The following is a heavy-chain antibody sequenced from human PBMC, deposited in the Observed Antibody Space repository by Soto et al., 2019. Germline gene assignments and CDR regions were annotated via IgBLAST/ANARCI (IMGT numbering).Heavy chain of an antibody. CDR1: GFTFSSYA. V-gene: IGHV3-30-3*01. Sequence: PGGSLRLSCAASGFTFSSYAMHWVRQAPGKGLEWVAVISYDGSNKYYADSVKGRFTISRDNSKNTLYLQMNSLRAEDTAVYYCARDNWGGRDGYNTPYFDYWGQGTLVTVS. CDR2: ISYDGSNK. D-gene: IGHD3-16*01. CDR3: ARDNWGGRDGYNTPYFDY. J-gene: IGHJ4*02.